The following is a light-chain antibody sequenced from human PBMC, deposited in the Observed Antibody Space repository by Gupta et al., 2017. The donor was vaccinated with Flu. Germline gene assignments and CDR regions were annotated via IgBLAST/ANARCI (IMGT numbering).Light chain of an antibody. CDR3: SSYTSSSTLV. CDR1: SSDVGGYNY. CDR2: EVS. V-gene: IGLV2-14*01. J-gene: IGLJ3*02. Sequence: SALTPPASVSASPGQSITISCTGTSSDVGGYNYVSWYQQHPGKAPKLMIYEVSNRPAGVSNRFSGSKSGNTDSLNISGRQAEDEADDDCSSYTSSSTLVFGGVTKLTVL.